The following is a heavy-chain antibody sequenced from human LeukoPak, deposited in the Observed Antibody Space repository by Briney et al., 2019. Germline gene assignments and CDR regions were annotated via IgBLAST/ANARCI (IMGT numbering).Heavy chain of an antibody. D-gene: IGHD1-26*01. CDR1: GLTFSSYS. J-gene: IGHJ4*02. Sequence: GGSLRLSCAASGLTFSSYSMNWVRQAPGKGLEWVSSISSSSSYIYYADSVKGRFTISRDNAKNSLYLQMNSLRAEDTAVYYCARANSGSYAYFDYWGQGTLVTVSS. CDR3: ARANSGSYAYFDY. V-gene: IGHV3-21*01. CDR2: ISSSSSYI.